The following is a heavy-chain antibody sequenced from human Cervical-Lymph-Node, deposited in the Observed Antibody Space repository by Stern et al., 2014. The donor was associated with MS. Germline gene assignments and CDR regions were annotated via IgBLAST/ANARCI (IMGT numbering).Heavy chain of an antibody. J-gene: IGHJ6*02. Sequence: QLVQSGAEVKKPGAAVKVSCKASGYTFTSYYMHWVRQAPGQGLEWMGVINARFNNATYTQSFQDRVTLTRDTSTATVYMELSSLRFADTAVYYCVRGDTTWHYFYYGLDVWGQGTTVTVSS. CDR2: INARFNNA. CDR3: VRGDTTWHYFYYGLDV. CDR1: GYTFTSYY. D-gene: IGHD1-14*01. V-gene: IGHV1-46*03.